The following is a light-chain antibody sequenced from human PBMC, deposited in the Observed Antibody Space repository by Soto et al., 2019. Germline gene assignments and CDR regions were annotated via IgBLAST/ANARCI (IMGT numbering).Light chain of an antibody. CDR3: QQFGTSRLT. J-gene: IGKJ4*01. CDR2: GAS. CDR1: QSVSSRS. Sequence: EIVLTQSPGTLPLSPGERATLSCRASQSVSSRSLAWYQQKPGQAPRLLIYGASNRATGIPDRFSGSGSGTDFTLTISRLEPEDFAMYYCQQFGTSRLTFGGGTKVDIK. V-gene: IGKV3-20*01.